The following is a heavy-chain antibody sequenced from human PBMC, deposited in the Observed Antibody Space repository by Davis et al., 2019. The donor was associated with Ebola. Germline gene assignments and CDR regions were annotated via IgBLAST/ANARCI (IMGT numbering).Heavy chain of an antibody. J-gene: IGHJ4*02. CDR1: GGSISSFF. CDR2: VYGSGNT. D-gene: IGHD1-1*01. CDR3: ARGLYPWELDY. Sequence: SETLSLTCSVSGGSISSFFWSWIRQPPGKGLEWIGYVYGSGNTNYSPSLKSRVTISRDTSKKQFSLKLSSVTAADTAVYYCARGLYPWELDYWGQGTLVTVSS. V-gene: IGHV4-59*12.